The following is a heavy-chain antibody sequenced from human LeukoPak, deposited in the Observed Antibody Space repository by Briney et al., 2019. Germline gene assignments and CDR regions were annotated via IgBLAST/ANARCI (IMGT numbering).Heavy chain of an antibody. CDR2: IKQDGSEK. J-gene: IGHJ4*02. CDR1: GFTFSRYW. CDR3: ARSGLRYFDCPDY. Sequence: PGGSLRLSCAASGFTFSRYWMSWVRQAPGQGLEWVATIKQDGSEKYYVDSVKGRFTISRDNAKNSLSLQMNSLRAEDTAVYYCARSGLRYFDCPDYWGQGALVTVSS. V-gene: IGHV3-7*05. D-gene: IGHD3-9*01.